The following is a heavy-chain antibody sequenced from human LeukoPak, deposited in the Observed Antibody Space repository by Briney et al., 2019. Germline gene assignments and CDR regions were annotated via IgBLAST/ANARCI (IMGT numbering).Heavy chain of an antibody. CDR3: ARVDRFGESTHYFDD. CDR2: IREDGSEK. CDR1: GFTFSSYS. Sequence: GGSLRLSCAASGFTFSSYSMNWVRQAPGKGLEWVANIREDGSEKYYVDSVKGRFTISRDNAKDSLYLQMNSPRAEDTAVYYCARVDRFGESTHYFDDWGQGTLVTVSS. V-gene: IGHV3-7*01. J-gene: IGHJ4*02. D-gene: IGHD3-10*01.